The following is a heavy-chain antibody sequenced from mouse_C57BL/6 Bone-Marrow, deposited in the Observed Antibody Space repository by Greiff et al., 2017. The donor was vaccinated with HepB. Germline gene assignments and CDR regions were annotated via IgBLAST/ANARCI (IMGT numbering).Heavy chain of an antibody. CDR3: ARELGRVYYAMDY. V-gene: IGHV5-16*01. D-gene: IGHD4-1*01. CDR2: INYDGSST. Sequence: DVMLVESEGGLVQPGSSMKLSCTASGFTFSDYYMAWVRQVPEKGLEWVANINYDGSSTYYLDSLKSRFIISRDNAKNILYLQMSSLKSEDTATYYCARELGRVYYAMDYWGQGTSVTVSS. J-gene: IGHJ4*01. CDR1: GFTFSDYY.